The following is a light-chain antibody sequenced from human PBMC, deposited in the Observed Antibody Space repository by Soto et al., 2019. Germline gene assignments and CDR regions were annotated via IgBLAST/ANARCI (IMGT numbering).Light chain of an antibody. V-gene: IGKV3-15*01. CDR3: QQYNNWPRT. J-gene: IGKJ1*01. CDR2: GAS. Sequence: EIVMTQSPATLSVSPGERATLSCRASQSVSSNLAWYQQKPGQAPRLLIYGASTRATGIPARFSGSGSGTEFILTISSLQSENFAFYYCQQYNNWPRTFGQGTKV. CDR1: QSVSSN.